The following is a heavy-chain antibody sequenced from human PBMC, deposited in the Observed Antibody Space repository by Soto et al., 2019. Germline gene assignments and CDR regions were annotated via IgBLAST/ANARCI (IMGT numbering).Heavy chain of an antibody. D-gene: IGHD2-2*01. V-gene: IGHV1-69*06. CDR1: GGTFGNYA. CDR2: IIPIFKTA. Sequence: QQQLVQSGAEVKKPGSSVKVSCKASGGTFGNYAISWVRQAPGQRLEWMGKIIPIFKTANHAQKFQGRITITADRSPRTDTAYMELSSLRSEDTALYYCARVSIPGIYGEDVWGQGTTVTVSS. CDR3: ARVSIPGIYGEDV. J-gene: IGHJ6*02.